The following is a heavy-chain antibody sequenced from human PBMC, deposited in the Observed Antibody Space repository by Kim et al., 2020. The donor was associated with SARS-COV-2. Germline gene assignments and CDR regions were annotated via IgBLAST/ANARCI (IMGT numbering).Heavy chain of an antibody. J-gene: IGHJ4*02. Sequence: GGSLRLSCAASGFTFSNYWMHWVRQAPGKGLVWVARIKSDASNPSYADFVEGRCTFSRDNAENTVNLQMNMLSAEDGAVAYCARAGEGTTINFPDYWGQG. CDR3: ARAGEGTTINFPDY. D-gene: IGHD4-4*01. CDR1: GFTFSNYW. V-gene: IGHV3-74*01. CDR2: IKSDASNP.